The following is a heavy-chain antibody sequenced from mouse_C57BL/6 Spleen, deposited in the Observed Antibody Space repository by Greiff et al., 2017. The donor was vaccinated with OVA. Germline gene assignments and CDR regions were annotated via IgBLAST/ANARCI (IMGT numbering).Heavy chain of an antibody. CDR3: AREGYSNFYYAMDY. CDR2: INPGSGGT. J-gene: IGHJ4*01. CDR1: GYAFTNYL. D-gene: IGHD2-5*01. V-gene: IGHV1-54*01. Sequence: VQLQESGAELVRPGTSVKVSCKASGYAFTNYLIEWVKQRPGQGLEWIGVINPGSGGTNYNEKFKGKATLTADKSSSTAYMQLSSLTSEDSAVYFGAREGYSNFYYAMDYWGQGTSVTVAS.